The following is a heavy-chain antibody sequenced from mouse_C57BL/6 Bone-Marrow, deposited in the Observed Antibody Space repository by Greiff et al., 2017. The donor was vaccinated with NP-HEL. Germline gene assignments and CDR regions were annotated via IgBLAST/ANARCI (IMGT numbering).Heavy chain of an antibody. CDR1: GYSFTCYY. CDR3: AKGPRFTD. CDR2: INPSTGGT. Sequence: LVESGPELVKPGASVKISCKASGYSFTCYYMNWVKPSPEKSLEWIGEINPSTGGTTYNQQFKAKATLTVTTSSSTVYLQLTSLTAEDSAVYYGAKGPRFTDRGQGTLVTVSA. D-gene: IGHD3-3*01. V-gene: IGHV1-42*01. J-gene: IGHJ3*01.